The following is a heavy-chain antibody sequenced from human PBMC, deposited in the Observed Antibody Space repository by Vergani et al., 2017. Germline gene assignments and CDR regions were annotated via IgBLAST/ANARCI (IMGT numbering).Heavy chain of an antibody. CDR1: GGTFSTSG. D-gene: IGHD5-18*01. CDR2: IVPMFRAT. Sequence: QVQVVQSGAEGKKPGSSVKVSCKASGGTFSTSGFNWVRLAPGQGLEWLGGIVPMFRATNYAQKFRGRLSITADESTGTAFLELSSLRSEDAAVYYGPRLAAVGYNIDSWGQGSLVTASS. V-gene: IGHV1-69*01. J-gene: IGHJ4*02. CDR3: PRLAAVGYNIDS.